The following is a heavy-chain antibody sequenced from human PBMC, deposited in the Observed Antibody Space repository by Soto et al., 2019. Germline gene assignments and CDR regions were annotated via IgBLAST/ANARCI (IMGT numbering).Heavy chain of an antibody. CDR3: ARDSANLYDYVWGRPLGAFDI. V-gene: IGHV3-21*01. D-gene: IGHD3-16*01. Sequence: GGSLRLSCAASGFTFSSYSMNWVRQAPGKGLEWVSSISSSSSYIYYADSVKGRFTISRDNAKNSLYLLMNSLRAEDTAVYYCARDSANLYDYVWGRPLGAFDIWGQGTMVTVSS. J-gene: IGHJ3*02. CDR2: ISSSSSYI. CDR1: GFTFSSYS.